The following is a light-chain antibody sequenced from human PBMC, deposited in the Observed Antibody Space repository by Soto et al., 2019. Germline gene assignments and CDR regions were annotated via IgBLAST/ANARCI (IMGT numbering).Light chain of an antibody. CDR2: AAS. Sequence: IVLTQSPGTLSLSPGETATLSCRASQSVSTTFLAWYQQKPGQAPRLLIHAASTRATGIPDRFSGSGSGTEFTLTISRLDPEDSAVYYCQQYGSSFITFGQGTRLE. J-gene: IGKJ5*01. CDR1: QSVSTTF. V-gene: IGKV3-20*01. CDR3: QQYGSSFIT.